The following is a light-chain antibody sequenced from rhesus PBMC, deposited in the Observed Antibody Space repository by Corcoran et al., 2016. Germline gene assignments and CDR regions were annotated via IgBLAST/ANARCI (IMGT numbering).Light chain of an antibody. Sequence: DIQMTQSPSSLSASVGDRVTITCRASQGISTYLNWYQQKPGKAPKLLIYAASTLQSGVPSRFSGSGSGTDFTLTISSLQPEDFATYYCQQHNSYPLTFGGGTKVELK. CDR3: QQHNSYPLT. CDR1: QGISTY. V-gene: IGKV1-43*03. J-gene: IGKJ4*01. CDR2: AAS.